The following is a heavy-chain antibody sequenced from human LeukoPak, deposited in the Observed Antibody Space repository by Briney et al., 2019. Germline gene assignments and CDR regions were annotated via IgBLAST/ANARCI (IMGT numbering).Heavy chain of an antibody. V-gene: IGHV4-39*01. Sequence: SDTLSLTCSVSGGSHSNSIYYWASIRQPPGEGREWIGTISYSGSTYYNPSLKSRVTISVDTSKNQFSLKLNSVTAADTAVYYCATGRAAAGQYYFDCWGEGTLVTVSS. D-gene: IGHD6-13*01. CDR3: ATGRAAAGQYYFDC. J-gene: IGHJ4*02. CDR2: ISYSGST. CDR1: GGSHSNSIYY.